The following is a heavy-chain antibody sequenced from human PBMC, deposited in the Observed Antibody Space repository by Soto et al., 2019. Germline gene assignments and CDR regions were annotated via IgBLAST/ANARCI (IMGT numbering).Heavy chain of an antibody. CDR3: ARGMVSITIFGVVSPYYYYGMDV. CDR2: IIPIFGTA. J-gene: IGHJ6*02. D-gene: IGHD3-3*01. V-gene: IGHV1-69*01. Sequence: QVQLVQSGAEVKKPGSSVKVSCKASGGTFSSYAISWVRQAPGQGLEWMGGIIPIFGTANYAQKFQGRVTTTADESTSTADMELSSLRSEDTAVYYCARGMVSITIFGVVSPYYYYGMDVWGQGTTVTVSS. CDR1: GGTFSSYA.